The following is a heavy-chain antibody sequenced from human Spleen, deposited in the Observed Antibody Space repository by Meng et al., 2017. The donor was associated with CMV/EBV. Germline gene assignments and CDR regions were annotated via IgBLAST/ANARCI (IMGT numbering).Heavy chain of an antibody. CDR1: GFTFSTYS. CDR3: ASLGGSYSADY. D-gene: IGHD1-26*01. Sequence: GGSLRLSCAASGFTFSTYSMNWVRQAPGKGLEWVSSISRSSSYIYYADSVKGRFTISRDNAKNSLYLQMNSLRAEDTAVYYCASLGGSYSADYWGQGTLVTVSS. CDR2: ISRSSSYI. V-gene: IGHV3-21*01. J-gene: IGHJ4*02.